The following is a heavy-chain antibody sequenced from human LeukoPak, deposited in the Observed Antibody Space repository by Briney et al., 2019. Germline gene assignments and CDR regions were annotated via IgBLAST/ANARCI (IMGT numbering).Heavy chain of an antibody. CDR3: ARGRESIAARRRLDY. CDR1: GGSISSSYW. CDR2: VYHSGST. J-gene: IGHJ4*02. V-gene: IGHV4-4*02. D-gene: IGHD6-6*01. Sequence: SGTLSLTCAVSGGSISSSYWWSWVRQPPGKGLEWIGEVYHSGSTNYYPSLKSRVTISVDTSKNQFSLKLSSVTAADTAVYYCARGRESIAARRRLDYWGQGTLVTVSS.